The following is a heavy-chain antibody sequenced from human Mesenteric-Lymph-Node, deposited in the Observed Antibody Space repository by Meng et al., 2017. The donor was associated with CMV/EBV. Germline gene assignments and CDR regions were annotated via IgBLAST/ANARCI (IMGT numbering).Heavy chain of an antibody. CDR1: GTFSNHG. D-gene: IGHD2-2*01. V-gene: IGHV1-69*05. CDR2: IIPAFGKI. J-gene: IGHJ5*02. CDR3: AKDLCSSTSCYLWFDP. Sequence: GTFSNHGISWVRQAPGQGLEWMGGIIPAFGKINFAQKFQGRITFTTDESATTAYMEVSSLRFDDTAIYYCAKDLCSSTSCYLWFDPWGQGTLVTVSS.